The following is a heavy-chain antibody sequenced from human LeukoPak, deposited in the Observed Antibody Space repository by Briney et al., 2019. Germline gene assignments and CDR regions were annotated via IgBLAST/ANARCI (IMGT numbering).Heavy chain of an antibody. CDR3: ARRPIAVAGTWDY. CDR2: IYPGDSDT. D-gene: IGHD6-19*01. CDR1: GYSFTSYW. Sequence: GESLKISCKGSGYSFTSYWIGWVRQMPGKGQEWMGIIYPGDSDTRYSPSFQGQVTISADKSISTAYLQWSSLKASDTAMYYCARRPIAVAGTWDYWGQGTLVTVSS. V-gene: IGHV5-51*01. J-gene: IGHJ4*02.